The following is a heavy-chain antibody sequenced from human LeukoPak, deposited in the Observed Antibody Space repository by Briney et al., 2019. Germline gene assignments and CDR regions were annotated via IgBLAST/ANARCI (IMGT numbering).Heavy chain of an antibody. CDR3: ARINSGYGGGI. Sequence: SETLSLTCTVSGYSISSGYYWGWIRQPPGKGLEWIGSIYHSGSTYYNPSLKSRVTISVDTSKNQFSLKLTSATAADPAVYYCARINSGYGGGIWGQGTLVTVSS. CDR2: IYHSGST. V-gene: IGHV4-38-2*02. CDR1: GYSISSGYY. J-gene: IGHJ4*02. D-gene: IGHD5-12*01.